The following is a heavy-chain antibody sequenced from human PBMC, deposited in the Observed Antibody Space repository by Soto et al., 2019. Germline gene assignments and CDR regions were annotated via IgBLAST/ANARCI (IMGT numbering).Heavy chain of an antibody. J-gene: IGHJ4*02. CDR3: ASRRGIATTGNWLLSY. CDR2: IHHSGST. CDR1: GGSISSSNW. Sequence: SETLSLTCTVSGGSISSSNWWSWVRQPPGKGLEWIGEIHHSGSTNYNPSFKSRVTISVDKSKNQFSLKLSSVTAADTAVYYCASRRGIATTGNWLLSYWGQGTLVTVSS. V-gene: IGHV4-4*02. D-gene: IGHD3-9*01.